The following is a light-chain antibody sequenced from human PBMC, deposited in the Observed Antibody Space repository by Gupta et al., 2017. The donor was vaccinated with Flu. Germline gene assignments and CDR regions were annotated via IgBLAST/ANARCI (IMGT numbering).Light chain of an antibody. J-gene: IGKJ4*01. CDR2: DSN. V-gene: IGKV3-11*01. CDR1: QSVTTL. Sequence: VFTQSPATLSLSPGDSATLSCRASQSVTTLLAWYQQKHGQSPRLLIYDSNKRATGIPGRFSGSGSGTDFTLTISNLEPEDFAVYYCQQRANGRLIFGGGTRVEIK. CDR3: QQRANGRLI.